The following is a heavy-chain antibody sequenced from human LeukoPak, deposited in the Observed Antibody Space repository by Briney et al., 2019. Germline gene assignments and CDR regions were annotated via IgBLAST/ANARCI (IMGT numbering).Heavy chain of an antibody. Sequence: GSLRLSCAASGFTFSSYWMSWVRQPPGKGLEWIGEINHYGSTNYNPSLKSRVTISVDTSKNQFSLKLSSVTAADTAIYYCTREMYDSGGYRVSYFDYWGQGTLVTVSS. CDR2: INHYGST. CDR1: GFTFSSYW. V-gene: IGHV4-34*01. D-gene: IGHD3-22*01. J-gene: IGHJ4*02. CDR3: TREMYDSGGYRVSYFDY.